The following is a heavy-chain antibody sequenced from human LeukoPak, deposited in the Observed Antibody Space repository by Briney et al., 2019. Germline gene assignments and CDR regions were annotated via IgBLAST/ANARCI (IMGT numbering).Heavy chain of an antibody. J-gene: IGHJ6*02. CDR1: GGSVSSGSYY. CDR3: ARVSISPYSSSWGYYYGMDV. D-gene: IGHD6-13*01. CDR2: IYYSGST. V-gene: IGHV4-61*01. Sequence: PSETLSLTCTVSGGSVSSGSYYWSWIRQPPGKGLEWIGYIYYSGSTNYNPSLKSRVTISVDTSKNQFSLKLSSVTAADTAVYCCARVSISPYSSSWGYYYGMDVWGQGTTVTVSS.